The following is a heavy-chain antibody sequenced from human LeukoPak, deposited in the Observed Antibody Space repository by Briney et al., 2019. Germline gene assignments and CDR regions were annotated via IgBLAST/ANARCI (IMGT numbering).Heavy chain of an antibody. D-gene: IGHD4-17*01. J-gene: IGHJ5*02. CDR1: GFTFSIYA. CDR3: AKESTVTPGNVNWFDT. CDR2: ISGSGGNT. Sequence: PGGSLRLSCATSGFTFSIYAMTWVRQAPGKGLEWVSTISGSGGNTYYANSVKGRFTISRDNSKNTLYLQMIRLRAEDTAVYYCAKESTVTPGNVNWFDTWGQGTLVTVSS. V-gene: IGHV3-23*01.